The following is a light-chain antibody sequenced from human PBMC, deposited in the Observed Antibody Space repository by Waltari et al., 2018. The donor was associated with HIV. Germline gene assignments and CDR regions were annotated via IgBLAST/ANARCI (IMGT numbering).Light chain of an antibody. J-gene: IGLJ2*01. CDR3: YSTDSSDKHGV. CDR1: ALPKKY. Sequence: SYELTQPPSVSVSPGQTARITCSGDALPKKYAYWYQQKSGQAPVLVVYEDSKRPSGILERFAGSTSGTVATLTISGAQVEDEADFYCYSTDSSDKHGVFGGGTKLTVL. V-gene: IGLV3-10*01. CDR2: EDS.